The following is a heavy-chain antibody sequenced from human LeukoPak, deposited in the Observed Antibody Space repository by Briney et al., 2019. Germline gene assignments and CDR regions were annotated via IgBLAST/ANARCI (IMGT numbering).Heavy chain of an antibody. D-gene: IGHD3-22*01. Sequence: GGSLRLSCAASGFTLSNSWMHWVRQAPGKGLVWVSRTNGDGSDTSYADSVNGRFTVSKDISQNTLYLQMSSLRAEDTAVYYCATGGAFYYGHWGQGTLVTVSS. CDR1: GFTLSNSW. J-gene: IGHJ4*02. V-gene: IGHV3-74*01. CDR3: ATGGAFYYGH. CDR2: TNGDGSDT.